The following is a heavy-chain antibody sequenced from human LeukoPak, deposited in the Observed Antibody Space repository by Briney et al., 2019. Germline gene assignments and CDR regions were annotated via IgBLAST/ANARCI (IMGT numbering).Heavy chain of an antibody. V-gene: IGHV1-3*03. Sequence: GASVKVSCKASGYTFTSYAMHWVRQAPGQRLEWMGWINAGNGNTKYSQEFQGRVTITRDTSASTAYMELSSLRSEDMAVYYCARGEERGPRVLGAGGGRWTFDYWGQGTLVTVSS. CDR1: GYTFTSYA. D-gene: IGHD3-16*01. CDR2: INAGNGNT. CDR3: ARGEERGPRVLGAGGGRWTFDY. J-gene: IGHJ4*02.